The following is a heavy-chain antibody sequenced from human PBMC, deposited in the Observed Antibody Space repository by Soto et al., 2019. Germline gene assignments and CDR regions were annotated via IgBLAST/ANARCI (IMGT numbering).Heavy chain of an antibody. J-gene: IGHJ3*02. D-gene: IGHD2-2*01. Sequence: ASVTVSCKASGYTFTSYGISWVRKAPGQGLEWMGWISPIFGNTNYAKKFKRRVTITADESTSTAYMELSSLRSEDKDVYYCAREKDASPHDAFDIWGQGTMVTVSS. CDR1: GYTFTSYG. V-gene: IGHV1-18*04. CDR3: AREKDASPHDAFDI. CDR2: ISPIFGNT.